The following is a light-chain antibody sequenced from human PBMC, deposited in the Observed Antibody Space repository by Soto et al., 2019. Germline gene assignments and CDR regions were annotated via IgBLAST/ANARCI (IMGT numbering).Light chain of an antibody. V-gene: IGLV2-23*02. CDR3: CSYAGSSTFNVV. J-gene: IGLJ2*01. CDR2: EVS. CDR1: SSDVGSYNL. Sequence: QPASVSGSPGQSITISCTGTSSDVGSYNLVSWYQQHPGKAPKLMIYEVSKRPSGVSNRFSGSKSGNTASLTISGLQAEDEADYYCCSYAGSSTFNVVFGGGTKLTVL.